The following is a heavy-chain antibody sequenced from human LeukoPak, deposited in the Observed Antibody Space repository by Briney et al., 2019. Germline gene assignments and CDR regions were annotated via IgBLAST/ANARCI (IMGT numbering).Heavy chain of an antibody. Sequence: GESLKISCKGSGYSFTSYWIGWVRQMPGKGLEWMGIIYPGDSDTRYSPSFQGQVTISADKSISTAYLQWSSLKASDTAMYYCARSGDTYYYGSGSYGWFDPWGQGTLVTVSS. CDR1: GYSFTSYW. J-gene: IGHJ5*02. CDR2: IYPGDSDT. V-gene: IGHV5-51*01. D-gene: IGHD3-10*01. CDR3: ARSGDTYYYGSGSYGWFDP.